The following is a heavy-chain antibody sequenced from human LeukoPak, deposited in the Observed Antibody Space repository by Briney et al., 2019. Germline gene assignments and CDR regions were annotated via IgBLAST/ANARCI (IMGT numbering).Heavy chain of an antibody. V-gene: IGHV4-34*01. CDR3: ARGRGAARSADY. D-gene: IGHD6-6*01. J-gene: IGHJ4*02. CDR2: INHSGST. CDR1: GGSFSGYY. Sequence: SETLSLTCAVSGGSFSGYYWSWIRQPPGKGLEWIGEINHSGSTNYNPSLKSRVTISVDTSKNQFSLKLSSVTAADTAVYYCARGRGAARSADYWGQGTLVTVSS.